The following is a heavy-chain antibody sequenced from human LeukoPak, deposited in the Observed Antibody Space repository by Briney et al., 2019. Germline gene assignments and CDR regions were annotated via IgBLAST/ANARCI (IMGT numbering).Heavy chain of an antibody. CDR1: GGSFSGYY. CDR2: INHSGST. CDR3: ATAAVLYSSSQRGGIYYYYGMDV. D-gene: IGHD6-13*01. V-gene: IGHV4-34*01. J-gene: IGHJ6*02. Sequence: PSETLSLTCAVYGGSFSGYYWSWIRQPPGKGLEWIGEINHSGSTNYNPSLKSRVTISVDTSKNQFSLKLSSVTAADTAVYYCATAAVLYSSSQRGGIYYYYGMDVWGQGTTVTVSS.